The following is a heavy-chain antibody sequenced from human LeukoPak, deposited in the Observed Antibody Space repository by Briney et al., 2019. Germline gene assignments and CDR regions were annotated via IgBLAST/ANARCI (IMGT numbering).Heavy chain of an antibody. J-gene: IGHJ5*02. CDR3: ARGFREYNWFDP. Sequence: SETLSLTCTVSGGSISSYYWSWIRQPPGKGLEWIGYIYYSGSTNYNPSLKSRVTISVDTSKNQFSLKLSSVTAADTAVYYCARGFREYNWFDPWGQGTLVTVSS. CDR2: IYYSGST. V-gene: IGHV4-59*01. D-gene: IGHD3-10*01. CDR1: GGSISSYY.